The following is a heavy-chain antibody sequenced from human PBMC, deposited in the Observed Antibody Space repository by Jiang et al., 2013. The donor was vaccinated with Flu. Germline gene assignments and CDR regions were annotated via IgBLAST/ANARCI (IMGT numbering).Heavy chain of an antibody. CDR1: GGSISSYY. CDR2: IYYSGST. Sequence: LLKPSETLSLTCTVSGGSISSYYWSWIRQPPGKGLEWIGYIYYSGSTNYNPSLKSRVTISVDTSKNQFSLKLSSVTAADTAVYYCARGMGGGVVAATPNLGWYFDYWGQGTLVTVSS. CDR3: ARGMGGGVVAATPNLGWYFDY. D-gene: IGHD2-15*01. J-gene: IGHJ4*02. V-gene: IGHV4-59*01.